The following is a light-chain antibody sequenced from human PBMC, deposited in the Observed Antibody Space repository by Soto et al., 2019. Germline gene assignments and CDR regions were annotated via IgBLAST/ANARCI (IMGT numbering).Light chain of an antibody. J-gene: IGKJ2*01. Sequence: EIVLTQSPATLSLSPGERATLSCRASQSVSDFLAWYQQKPGQAPRLLIYETSNRATGIPARFSGSGSGTDFTLTINTLEPEDFAVYYCQQRYNRPPTFVQGTKLEIK. CDR3: QQRYNRPPT. V-gene: IGKV3-11*01. CDR2: ETS. CDR1: QSVSDF.